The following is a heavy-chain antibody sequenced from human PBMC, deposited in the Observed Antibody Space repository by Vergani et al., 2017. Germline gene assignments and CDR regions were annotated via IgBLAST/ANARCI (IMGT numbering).Heavy chain of an antibody. V-gene: IGHV7-4-1*02. CDR2: INTNNGNP. Sequence: QVQLVQSGSEFKKPGASVKVSCKASGYTLTSYAMNWVRQAPGQGLEWMGWINTNNGNPTYAQRFTGRFVFSLDTSVSTAYLQISSREAEDTAVYYCARERRVVIHRINYYYYYGMDVWGQGTTVTVSS. CDR1: GYTLTSYA. D-gene: IGHD2-21*01. CDR3: ARERRVVIHRINYYYYYGMDV. J-gene: IGHJ6*02.